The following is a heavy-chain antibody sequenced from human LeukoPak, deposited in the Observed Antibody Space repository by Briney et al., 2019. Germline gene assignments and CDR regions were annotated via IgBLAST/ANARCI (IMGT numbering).Heavy chain of an antibody. CDR2: IKQDGSQT. D-gene: IGHD6-25*01. CDR1: GFTFSSYW. Sequence: GGSLRLSCAASGFTFSSYWMAWVRQAPGKGLEWVANIKQDGSQTYYVDSVRGRFTISRDNARNSLYLQMNSLRVEDTAVYYCARSGTRGDASDIWGQGTVVTVS. CDR3: ARSGTRGDASDI. J-gene: IGHJ3*02. V-gene: IGHV3-7*03.